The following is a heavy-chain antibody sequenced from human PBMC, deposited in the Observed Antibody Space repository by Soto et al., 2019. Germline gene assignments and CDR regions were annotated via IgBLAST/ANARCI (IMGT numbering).Heavy chain of an antibody. CDR1: GFTFSSYT. J-gene: IGHJ4*02. CDR2: ISSDSSYI. D-gene: IGHD6-13*01. Sequence: EVQLVESGGGLVKPGGSLTLSCAASGFTFSSYTMNWVRQAPGKGLEWVSSISSDSSYIYYADSVKGRFTISRDNAENSLYLQMNGLRGEDTAVYYCARYPGAAAGTGWGQGNLVTVSS. V-gene: IGHV3-21*01. CDR3: ARYPGAAAGTG.